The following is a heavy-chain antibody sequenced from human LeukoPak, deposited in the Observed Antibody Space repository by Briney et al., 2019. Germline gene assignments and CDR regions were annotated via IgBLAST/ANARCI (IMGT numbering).Heavy chain of an antibody. V-gene: IGHV3-23*01. Sequence: PGGSLRLSCAVSGFTLGSYAVSWVRQAPGKGLEWVSVLSGGGGDTYHADSVKGRFTISGDNSKNTLYLQMNSLRVEDTAVYYCARGWLGVWSKGTTVTVSS. CDR1: GFTLGSYA. J-gene: IGHJ6*04. D-gene: IGHD2-15*01. CDR2: LSGGGGDT. CDR3: ARGWLGV.